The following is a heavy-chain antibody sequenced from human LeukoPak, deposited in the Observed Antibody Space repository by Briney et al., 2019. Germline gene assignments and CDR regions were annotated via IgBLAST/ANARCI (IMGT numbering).Heavy chain of an antibody. CDR1: GFTFSSYW. CDR2: IKQDGSEK. J-gene: IGHJ4*02. V-gene: IGHV3-7*01. CDR3: ARDLITMTFDY. D-gene: IGHD3-22*01. Sequence: AGGSLRLSCAASGFTFSSYWMSWVRQAPGKGLEWVANIKQDGSEKYYADSVKGRFTISRDNAKNSLYLQMNSLRAEDTAVYYCARDLITMTFDYWGQGTLVTVSS.